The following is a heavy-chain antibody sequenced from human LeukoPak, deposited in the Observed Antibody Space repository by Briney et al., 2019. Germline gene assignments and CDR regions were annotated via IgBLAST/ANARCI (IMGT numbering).Heavy chain of an antibody. J-gene: IGHJ4*02. D-gene: IGHD2/OR15-2a*01. CDR3: ARELSYDGSGGGLDY. Sequence: SVKVSCKASGGTFSSYAISWVRQAPGQGLEWMGGIIPIFGTANYAQKFQGRVTITAGESTSTAYMELSSLRSEDTAVYYCARELSYDGSGGGLDYWGQGTLVTVSS. CDR2: IIPIFGTA. CDR1: GGTFSSYA. V-gene: IGHV1-69*01.